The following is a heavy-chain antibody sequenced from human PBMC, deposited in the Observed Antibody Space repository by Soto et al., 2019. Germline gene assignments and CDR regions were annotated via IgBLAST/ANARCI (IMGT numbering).Heavy chain of an antibody. V-gene: IGHV3-33*01. J-gene: IGHJ4*02. D-gene: IGHD3-22*01. CDR1: GFTFSSYG. CDR3: ARDSYDSSGYYPFDY. Sequence: QVQLVESGGGVVQPGRSLRLSCAASGFTFSSYGMHWVRQAPGKGLEWVAVIWYDGSNKYYADSVKGRFTISRDNSKNTLYLQMNSLRAEDTAVYYCARDSYDSSGYYPFDYWGQATLVTVSS. CDR2: IWYDGSNK.